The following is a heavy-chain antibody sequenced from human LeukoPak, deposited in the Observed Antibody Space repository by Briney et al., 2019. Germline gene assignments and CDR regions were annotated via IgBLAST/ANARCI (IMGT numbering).Heavy chain of an antibody. Sequence: PSETLSLTCTVSGGTISSYYWSWIRQPPGKGLEWIGYIYSSGSTNYYPSLKSRVTISADTSKNQFSLKLSSVTAADMAVYYCARLGQDYGDYVEWDWGQGTLVTVSS. CDR2: IYSSGST. D-gene: IGHD4-17*01. CDR3: ARLGQDYGDYVEWD. J-gene: IGHJ4*02. CDR1: GGTISSYY. V-gene: IGHV4-59*08.